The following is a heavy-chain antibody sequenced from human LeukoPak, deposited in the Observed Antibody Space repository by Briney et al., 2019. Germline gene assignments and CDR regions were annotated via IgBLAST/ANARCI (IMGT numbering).Heavy chain of an antibody. CDR2: ISASSATI. Sequence: PGGSLRLSCAASGLNFSKFSMNWVRQTPGKGLEWISYISASSATIYYADSVKGRFTISRDNAKNSLYLQMNSLRAEDTAVYYCAELGITMIGGVWGKGTTVTISS. D-gene: IGHD3-10*02. J-gene: IGHJ6*04. V-gene: IGHV3-48*04. CDR3: AELGITMIGGV. CDR1: GLNFSKFS.